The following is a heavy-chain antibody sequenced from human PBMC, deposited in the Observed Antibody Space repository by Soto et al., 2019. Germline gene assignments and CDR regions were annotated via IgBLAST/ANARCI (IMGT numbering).Heavy chain of an antibody. J-gene: IGHJ6*02. CDR2: ISYDGTNK. V-gene: IGHV3-30*04. CDR1: GFVFSGYA. D-gene: IGHD3-16*01. Sequence: GGSLRLSCAASGFVFSGYAMHWVRQAPGKGLEWVALISYDGTNKYYAESVRGRFTISRDSSKNTMYLQMNSLRPEDTAVYYCAKDLIPGAGDYYYYYGMDVWGQGTTVTVSS. CDR3: AKDLIPGAGDYYYYYGMDV.